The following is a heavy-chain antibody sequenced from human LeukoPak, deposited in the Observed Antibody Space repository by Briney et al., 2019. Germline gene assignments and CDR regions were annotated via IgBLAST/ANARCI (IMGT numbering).Heavy chain of an antibody. CDR1: GFTFSSYS. CDR2: ISSSSYI. V-gene: IGHV3-21*01. Sequence: GGSLRLSCAASGFTFSSYSMNWVRQAPGKGLEWVSSISSSSYIYYADSVKGRFTISRDNAKNSLYLQMNSLRAEDTAVYYCAREITYYDNLTGYFPGYGMDVWGQGTTVTVSS. J-gene: IGHJ6*02. D-gene: IGHD3-9*01. CDR3: AREITYYDNLTGYFPGYGMDV.